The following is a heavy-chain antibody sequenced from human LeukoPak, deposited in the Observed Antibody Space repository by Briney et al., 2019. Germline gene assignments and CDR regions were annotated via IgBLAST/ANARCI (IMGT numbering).Heavy chain of an antibody. V-gene: IGHV3-23*01. CDR2: ISGGGGST. Sequence: GGSLRLSCAASGFTFSNYAMTWVRQAPGKGLEWVSSISGGGGSTYYADSLKGRFTISRDDSKNTLYLQMNSLRAEDTALYYCAKFSGSTTTYNWFDPWGQGTLVTVSS. J-gene: IGHJ5*02. CDR1: GFTFSNYA. D-gene: IGHD6-19*01. CDR3: AKFSGSTTTYNWFDP.